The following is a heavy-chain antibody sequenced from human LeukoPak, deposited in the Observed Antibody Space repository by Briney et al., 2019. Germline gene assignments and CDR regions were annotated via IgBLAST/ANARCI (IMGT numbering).Heavy chain of an antibody. CDR2: INPNSGGT. D-gene: IGHD6-13*01. Sequence: ASVKVSCKASGYTFTGYYMHWVRQAPGQGLEWMGWINPNSGGTNYAQKFQGRVTMTRDTSISTAYMELSRLRSDDTAVYYCARGMGSSSGNFDYWGQGTLVTVSS. CDR1: GYTFTGYY. J-gene: IGHJ4*02. CDR3: ARGMGSSSGNFDY. V-gene: IGHV1-2*02.